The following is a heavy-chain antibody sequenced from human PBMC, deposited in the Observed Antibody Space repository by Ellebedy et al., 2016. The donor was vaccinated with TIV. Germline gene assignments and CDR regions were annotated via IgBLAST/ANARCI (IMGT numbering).Heavy chain of an antibody. CDR1: GFTFSSYS. CDR3: AVRVTKLY. V-gene: IGHV3-48*02. Sequence: GESLKISCAASGFTFSSYSMNWVRQAPGKGLEWVSYISSSSSTIYYADSVKGRFTISRDNAKNSLYLQIHSLRDEDTAVYYCAVRVTKLYWGQGTLVTVSS. D-gene: IGHD4-17*01. CDR2: ISSSSSTI. J-gene: IGHJ4*02.